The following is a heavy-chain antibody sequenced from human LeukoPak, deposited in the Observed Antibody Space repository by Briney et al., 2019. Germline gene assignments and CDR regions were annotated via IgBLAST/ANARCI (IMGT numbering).Heavy chain of an antibody. CDR2: LSGSGSNT. J-gene: IGHJ4*02. CDR3: AKVASLCTSTSCVRGGFDH. V-gene: IGHV3-23*01. CDR1: GFTFSSYA. Sequence: GGSLRLSCTASGFTFSSYAMSWVRQAPGKGLEWVSSLSGSGSNTYYADSVKGRFTISRDNSKNTLFLQMNSLRAEDTAKYYCAKVASLCTSTSCVRGGFDHWGQGTLVTVSS. D-gene: IGHD2-2*01.